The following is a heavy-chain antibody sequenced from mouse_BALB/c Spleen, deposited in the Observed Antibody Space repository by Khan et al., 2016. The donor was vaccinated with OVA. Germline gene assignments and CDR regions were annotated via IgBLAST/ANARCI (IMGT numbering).Heavy chain of an antibody. CDR3: ARSEGTYGDYAY. CDR2: IAPGSGDA. V-gene: IGHV1S41*01. D-gene: IGHD2-13*01. J-gene: IGHJ2*01. CDR1: GYTFTSYW. Sequence: DLVKPGASVKLSCTASGYTFTSYWINWIKQRPGQGLEWLGRIAPGSGDAYYNELFKGKATLTVDPSSSTAYLQLSSLSSADSGAYYCARSEGTYGDYAYWGEGATLTVSS.